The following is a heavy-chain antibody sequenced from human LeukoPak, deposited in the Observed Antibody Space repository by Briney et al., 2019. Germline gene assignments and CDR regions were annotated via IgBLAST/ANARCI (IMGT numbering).Heavy chain of an antibody. CDR2: IYSGGST. D-gene: IGHD3-22*01. Sequence: PGGSLRLSCAASGFTVSSNYMSWVRQAPGKGLEWVSVIYSGGSTYYADSVKGRFTISRDNSKNMLYLQMNSLRAEDTAVYYCASPIDSSGYTGFDYCGQGTLVTVSS. V-gene: IGHV3-53*01. CDR3: ASPIDSSGYTGFDY. CDR1: GFTVSSNY. J-gene: IGHJ4*02.